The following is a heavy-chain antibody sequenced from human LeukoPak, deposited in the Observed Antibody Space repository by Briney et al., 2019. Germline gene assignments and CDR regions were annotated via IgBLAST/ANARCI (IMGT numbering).Heavy chain of an antibody. J-gene: IGHJ6*02. CDR1: GGPISSDGYY. V-gene: IGHV4-61*08. CDR2: IYYSGST. CDR3: ARSSYYYYFAMDV. Sequence: PSETLSLTCTVSGGPISSDGYYWSWIRQHPGKGLEWIGYIYYSGSTYYNPSLKSRVTIAVDTSKNQFSLKLSSVTAADTAVYYCARSSYYYYFAMDVWGQGTTVTVSS.